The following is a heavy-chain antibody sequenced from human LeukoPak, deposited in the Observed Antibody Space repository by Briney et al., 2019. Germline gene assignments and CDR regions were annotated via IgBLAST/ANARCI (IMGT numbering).Heavy chain of an antibody. V-gene: IGHV5-51*01. Sequence: GESLKISCKGSGYSFTSYWIGWVRQMPGKGQEWMGIIYPGDSDTRYSPSFQGQVTISADKSISTAYLQWSSLKASDTAMYYCARRTLGTAAGTGFDYWGQGTLVTVSS. CDR1: GYSFTSYW. D-gene: IGHD6-13*01. CDR2: IYPGDSDT. J-gene: IGHJ4*02. CDR3: ARRTLGTAAGTGFDY.